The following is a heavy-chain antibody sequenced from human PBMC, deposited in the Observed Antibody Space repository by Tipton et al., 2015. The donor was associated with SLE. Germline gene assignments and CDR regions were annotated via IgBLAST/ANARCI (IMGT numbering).Heavy chain of an antibody. CDR2: IYYSGST. Sequence: TLSLTCTVSGGSISSHYWSWIRQPPGKGLEWIGYIYYSGSTNYNPSLKSRVTISVDTSKNQFSLNLTSVTAADTAVYYCARCRVAGSNYYYYYMDVWGKGTTVTVSS. CDR3: ARCRVAGSNYYYYYMDV. D-gene: IGHD6-19*01. V-gene: IGHV4-59*11. CDR1: GGSISSHY. J-gene: IGHJ6*03.